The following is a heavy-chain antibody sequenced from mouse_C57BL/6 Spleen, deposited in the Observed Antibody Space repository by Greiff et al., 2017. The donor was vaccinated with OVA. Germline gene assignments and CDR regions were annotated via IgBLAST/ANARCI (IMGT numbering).Heavy chain of an antibody. Sequence: EVMLVESGGGLVKPGGSLKLSCAASGFTFSSYAMSRVRQTPEKRLEWVATISDGGSYTYYPDNLKGRFTISRDNATNNRYLQMSHMKSEDTAMYYCAREETMPKVAWIDYWGQGTLVTVSA. CDR1: GFTFSSYA. CDR2: ISDGGSYT. D-gene: IGHD1-1*02. CDR3: AREETMPKVAWIDY. V-gene: IGHV5-4*01. J-gene: IGHJ3*01.